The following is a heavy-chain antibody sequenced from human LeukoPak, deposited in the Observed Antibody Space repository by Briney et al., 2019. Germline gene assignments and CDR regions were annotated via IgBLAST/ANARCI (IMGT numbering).Heavy chain of an antibody. D-gene: IGHD5-18*01. Sequence: GGSLRLSCAASGFTFSSYAMSWVRQAPGKGLEWVSAISGSGGSTYYADFVKGRFTISRDNSKNTLYLQMNSLRAEDTAVYYCAKTVKDRYGWEINFDYWGQGTLVTVSS. CDR3: AKTVKDRYGWEINFDY. CDR2: ISGSGGST. CDR1: GFTFSSYA. J-gene: IGHJ4*02. V-gene: IGHV3-23*01.